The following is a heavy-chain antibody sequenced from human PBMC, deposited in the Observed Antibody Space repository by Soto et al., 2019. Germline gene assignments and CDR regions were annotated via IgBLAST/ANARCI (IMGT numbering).Heavy chain of an antibody. CDR3: ARVDGDYGEPI. V-gene: IGHV4-4*02. CDR2: IYHSGST. Sequence: QVQLQESGPGLVKPSGTLSLICVVSGGSVSSSNWWTWVRQPPGKGLEWIGEIYHSGSTNYNPSLKSRVTMSVDKSKNQFSLKLSSVTAVDTAVYYCARVDGDYGEPIWGQGTQVTVSS. D-gene: IGHD4-17*01. CDR1: GGSVSSSNW. J-gene: IGHJ4*02.